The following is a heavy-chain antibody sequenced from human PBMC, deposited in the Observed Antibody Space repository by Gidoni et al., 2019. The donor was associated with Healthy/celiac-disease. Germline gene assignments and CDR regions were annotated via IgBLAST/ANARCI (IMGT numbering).Heavy chain of an antibody. CDR3: ARERFEGIAVAGTTWFDP. J-gene: IGHJ5*02. Sequence: QVQLQESGPGLVKPSETLSLTCTVSVGSISSYYWSWIRQPAGKGLEWIGRIYTSGSTNYNPSLKSRVTMSVDTSKNQFSLKLSSVTAADTAVYYCARERFEGIAVAGTTWFDPWGQGTLVTVSS. D-gene: IGHD6-19*01. V-gene: IGHV4-4*07. CDR1: VGSISSYY. CDR2: IYTSGST.